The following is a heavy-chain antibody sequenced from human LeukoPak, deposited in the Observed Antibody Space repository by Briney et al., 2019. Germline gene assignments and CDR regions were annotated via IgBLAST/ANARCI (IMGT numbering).Heavy chain of an antibody. D-gene: IGHD5-24*01. Sequence: ASVKVSCKASGHFNSYVINWVRQATGQGLEWMGWISAYNGNTNYAQKLQGRVTMTTDTSTSTAYMELRSLRSDDTAVYYCARTALQLLYYYYGMDVWGQGTTVTVSS. CDR1: GHFNSYV. CDR3: ARTALQLLYYYYGMDV. J-gene: IGHJ6*02. V-gene: IGHV1-18*01. CDR2: ISAYNGNT.